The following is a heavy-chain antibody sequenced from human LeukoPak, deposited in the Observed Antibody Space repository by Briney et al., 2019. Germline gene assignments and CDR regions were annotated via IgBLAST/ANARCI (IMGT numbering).Heavy chain of an antibody. V-gene: IGHV3-30*02. J-gene: IGHJ4*02. Sequence: PGGSLRLSCAASGFSFSTFGMHWVRQAPGKGLEWVAFIHYDGTNEYYADSVKGRFTISRDNSKNTLYLQMNSLRAEDTAVYYCAKLMTTADYWGQGTLVTVSS. CDR2: IHYDGTNE. CDR1: GFSFSTFG. D-gene: IGHD4-17*01. CDR3: AKLMTTADY.